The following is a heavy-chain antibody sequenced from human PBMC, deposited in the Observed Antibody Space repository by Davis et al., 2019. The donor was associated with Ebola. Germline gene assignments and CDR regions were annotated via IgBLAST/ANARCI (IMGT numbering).Heavy chain of an antibody. J-gene: IGHJ4*02. V-gene: IGHV5-51*01. D-gene: IGHD6-13*01. Sequence: GESLKISCKGSGYTFTNYWIAWVRQMPGKGLEWMGIIYPGDSDTRYSPSFQGQVTISADKSISTAYLQWSSLKVSDTAMYYCARLGYSRDAGLDYWGQGTLVTVSS. CDR1: GYTFTNYW. CDR3: ARLGYSRDAGLDY. CDR2: IYPGDSDT.